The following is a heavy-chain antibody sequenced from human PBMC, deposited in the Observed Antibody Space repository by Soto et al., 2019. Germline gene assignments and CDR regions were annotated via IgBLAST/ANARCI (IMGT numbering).Heavy chain of an antibody. CDR1: GGSISSYY. CDR3: ARQGSGWYFGY. J-gene: IGHJ4*02. V-gene: IGHV4-59*08. CDR2: IYYSGST. Sequence: SETLSLTCTVSGGSISSYYWSWIRQPPGKRLEWIGYIYYSGSTNYNPCLKSRVTISVDTSKNQFSLKLNSVTAADTAVYYCARQGSGWYFGYWGQGTLVTVSS. D-gene: IGHD6-19*01.